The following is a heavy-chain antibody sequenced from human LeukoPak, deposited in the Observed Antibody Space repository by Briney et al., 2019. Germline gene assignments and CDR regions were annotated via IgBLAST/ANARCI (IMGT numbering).Heavy chain of an antibody. Sequence: QPGGSLRLSCAASGFTFSSNWMHWVRQAPGKGLVWVSRINEDGSTTNYADSVKGRSTIFRDNAKNTLYLQMNSLRAEDTAVYYCARDLGGRSGHWGQGTLVTVSS. D-gene: IGHD1-26*01. J-gene: IGHJ4*02. CDR1: GFTFSSNW. V-gene: IGHV3-74*01. CDR2: INEDGSTT. CDR3: ARDLGGRSGH.